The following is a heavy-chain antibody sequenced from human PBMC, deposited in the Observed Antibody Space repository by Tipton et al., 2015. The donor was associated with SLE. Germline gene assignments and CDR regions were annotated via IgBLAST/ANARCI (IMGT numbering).Heavy chain of an antibody. J-gene: IGHJ4*02. Sequence: LRLSCTVSGGSISSSSYYWGWIRQPPGKGLEWIGSIYYSGSTYYNPSLKSRVTISVDTSKNQFSLKLGSVTAADTAVYYCARPRGQDPGGDSFDYWGQGTLVTVSS. D-gene: IGHD2-15*01. CDR3: ARPRGQDPGGDSFDY. CDR1: GGSISSSSYY. CDR2: IYYSGST. V-gene: IGHV4-39*01.